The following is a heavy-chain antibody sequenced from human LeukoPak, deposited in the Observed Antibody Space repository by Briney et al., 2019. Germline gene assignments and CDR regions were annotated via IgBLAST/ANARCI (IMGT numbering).Heavy chain of an antibody. CDR1: GYTFTSYD. CDR3: ARVRYSYGKLYYYYYYGMDV. Sequence: ASVKVSCKASGYTFTSYDINWVRQATGQGLEWMGWMNPNSGNTGYAQKFQGRVTMTRNTSIRTAYMELSSLRSEDTAVYYCARVRYSYGKLYYYYYYGMDVWGQGTTVTVSS. J-gene: IGHJ6*02. CDR2: MNPNSGNT. V-gene: IGHV1-8*01. D-gene: IGHD5-18*01.